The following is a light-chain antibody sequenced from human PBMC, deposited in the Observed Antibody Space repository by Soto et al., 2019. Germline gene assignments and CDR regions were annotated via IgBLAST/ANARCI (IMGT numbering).Light chain of an antibody. J-gene: IGKJ4*01. CDR1: QSVTSSY. Sequence: EIVLTQSPGTLSLSPGERATLSCRASQSVTSSYLAWYQQKPGQAPRLLISGASSRASGIPERFSGSGSGTDFTLTISRLKPEYFAMYYCQHYNTSRLPFGGGTKVDIK. CDR2: GAS. CDR3: QHYNTSRLP. V-gene: IGKV3-20*01.